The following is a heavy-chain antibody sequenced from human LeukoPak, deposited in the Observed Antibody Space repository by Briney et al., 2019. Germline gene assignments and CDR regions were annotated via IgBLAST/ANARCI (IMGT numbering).Heavy chain of an antibody. D-gene: IGHD5-12*01. V-gene: IGHV4-61*02. CDR1: GGSISSTSYY. Sequence: SQTLSLTCTVSGGSISSTSYYWSWIRQPAGKGLEYIGRIYTSGSTNYNPSLKRRVTMSVDTSKNQFSLKLSSVTAADTAVYYCARDVVATIVNWFDPGAREPWSPSPQ. J-gene: IGHJ5*02. CDR2: IYTSGST. CDR3: ARDVVATIVNWFDP.